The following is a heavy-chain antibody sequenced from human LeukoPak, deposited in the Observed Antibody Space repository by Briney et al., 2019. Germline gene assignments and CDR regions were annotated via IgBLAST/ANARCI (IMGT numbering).Heavy chain of an antibody. CDR1: GGSISSYY. D-gene: IGHD3-22*01. J-gene: IGHJ4*02. CDR2: IYYSGST. Sequence: PSEPLSLTCTVSGGSISSYYWSWIRQPPGKGLEWFGYIYYSGSTNYNPSLKSRVTISVDTSKNQISLKLSSVTAADTAVYYCARHGHYYDTSGYYSIPDFWGQGTLVTVSS. V-gene: IGHV4-59*08. CDR3: ARHGHYYDTSGYYSIPDF.